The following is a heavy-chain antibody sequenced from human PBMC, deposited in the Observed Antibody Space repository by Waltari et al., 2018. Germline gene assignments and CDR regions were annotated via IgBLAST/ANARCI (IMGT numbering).Heavy chain of an antibody. CDR3: ARDVGYGDYAGWFDP. Sequence: QLQLQESGSGLVKPSQTLSLTCAVSGGSISSGGYSWSWIRQPPGKGLEWIGYIYHSGSTYSNPSLKSRVTISVDRSKNQFSLKLSSVTAADTAVYYCARDVGYGDYAGWFDPWGQGTLVTVSS. CDR1: GGSISSGGYS. J-gene: IGHJ5*02. V-gene: IGHV4-30-2*01. D-gene: IGHD4-17*01. CDR2: IYHSGST.